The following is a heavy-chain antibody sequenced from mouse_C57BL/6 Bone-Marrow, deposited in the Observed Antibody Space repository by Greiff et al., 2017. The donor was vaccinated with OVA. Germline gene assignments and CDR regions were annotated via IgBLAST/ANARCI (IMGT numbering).Heavy chain of an antibody. V-gene: IGHV3-1*01. D-gene: IGHD2-4*01. Sequence: DVQLQESGPGMVKPSQSLSLTCTVTGYSITSGYDWHWIRHFPGNKLEWMGYISYSGSTNYNPSLKSRISITHDTSKNHVFLKLNSVTTEDTATYYCARDLIDYAPFAYWGQGTLVTVSA. CDR2: ISYSGST. CDR1: GYSITSGYD. CDR3: ARDLIDYAPFAY. J-gene: IGHJ3*01.